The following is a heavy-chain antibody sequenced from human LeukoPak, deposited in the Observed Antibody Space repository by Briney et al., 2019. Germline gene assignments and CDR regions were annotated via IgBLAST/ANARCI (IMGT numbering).Heavy chain of an antibody. CDR3: ARRERGDAFDI. CDR1: GGSINNYY. CDR2: IYSSGST. D-gene: IGHD5-24*01. J-gene: IGHJ3*02. V-gene: IGHV4-59*08. Sequence: SETLSLTCTVSGGSINNYYWSWIRQPPGKGLEWIGYIYSSGSTNYNPSLKSRVIISVDTSKNQFSLKLSSVTAADTAVYYCARRERGDAFDIWGQGTMVTVSS.